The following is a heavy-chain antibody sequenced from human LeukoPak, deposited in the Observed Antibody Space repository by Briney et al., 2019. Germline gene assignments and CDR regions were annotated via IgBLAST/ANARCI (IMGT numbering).Heavy chain of an antibody. CDR2: ISAYNGNT. CDR3: ARDIPAAWLALFGDPTRKEVAFDI. D-gene: IGHD3-10*02. Sequence: GASVKVSCKASGYTFTSYGISWVRQAPGQGLEWMGWISAYNGNTNYARKLQGRVTMTTDTSTSTAYMELRSLRSDDTAVYYCARDIPAAWLALFGDPTRKEVAFDIWGQGTMVTVSS. V-gene: IGHV1-18*01. J-gene: IGHJ3*02. CDR1: GYTFTSYG.